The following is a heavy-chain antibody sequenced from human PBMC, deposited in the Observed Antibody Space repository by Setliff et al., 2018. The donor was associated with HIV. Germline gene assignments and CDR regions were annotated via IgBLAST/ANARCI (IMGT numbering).Heavy chain of an antibody. CDR2: IYTSGST. J-gene: IGHJ3*02. Sequence: NPSETLSLTCTVSGGSISSSSYYWGWIRQPPGKGLEWIGHIYTSGSTNYNPSLKSRVTISVDTSKNQFYLKLSSVTAADTAVYYCARILLYDSSAYFVNALDIWGQGTVVTVSS. V-gene: IGHV4-61*05. D-gene: IGHD3-22*01. CDR3: ARILLYDSSAYFVNALDI. CDR1: GGSISSSSYY.